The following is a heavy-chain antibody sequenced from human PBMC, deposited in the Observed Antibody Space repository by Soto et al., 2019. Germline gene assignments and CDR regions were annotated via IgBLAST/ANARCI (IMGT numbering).Heavy chain of an antibody. Sequence: GGSLRLSCAASGFTFSSYSMNWVRQAPGKGLEWVSSISSSSSYIYYADSVKGRFTISRDNAKNSLYLQMNSLRAEDTAVYYCARVSSHRSPFDYWGQGTLVTVSS. J-gene: IGHJ4*02. CDR1: GFTFSSYS. CDR3: ARVSSHRSPFDY. D-gene: IGHD2-2*01. V-gene: IGHV3-21*01. CDR2: ISSSSSYI.